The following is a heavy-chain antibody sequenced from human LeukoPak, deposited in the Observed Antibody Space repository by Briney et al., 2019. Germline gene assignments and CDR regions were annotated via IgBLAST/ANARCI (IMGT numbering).Heavy chain of an antibody. V-gene: IGHV3-48*01. CDR2: ISSSSRTI. Sequence: GGSLRLSCAASGFTFSSYNMNWVRQAPGKGLEWVSHISSSSRTIYYADPVKGRFTISRDNAKNSLYLQMNSLRAEDTAVYYCTRVAPTTVTTLDYWGRGTLVTVSS. J-gene: IGHJ4*02. CDR1: GFTFSSYN. D-gene: IGHD4-17*01. CDR3: TRVAPTTVTTLDY.